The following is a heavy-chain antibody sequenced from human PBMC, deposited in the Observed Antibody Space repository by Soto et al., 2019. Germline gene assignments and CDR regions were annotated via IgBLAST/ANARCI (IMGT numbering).Heavy chain of an antibody. D-gene: IGHD2-15*01. CDR3: AKDPRIVVVVASGTYFDY. CDR1: GFTFSSYA. Sequence: EVQLLESGGGLVQPGGSLRLSCAASGFTFSSYAMSWVRQAPGKGLEWVSAISGSGGSTYYADSVKGRFTISRDNSKNTLYLQMNSLRAEDTAVYYCAKDPRIVVVVASGTYFDYWGQGTLVTVSS. J-gene: IGHJ4*02. V-gene: IGHV3-23*01. CDR2: ISGSGGST.